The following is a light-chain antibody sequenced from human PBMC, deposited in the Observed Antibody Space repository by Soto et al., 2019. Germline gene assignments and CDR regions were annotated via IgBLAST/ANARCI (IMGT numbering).Light chain of an antibody. V-gene: IGKV2-30*01. CDR3: MQYTYRPNT. J-gene: IGKJ2*01. CDR1: QSLVYSDGNTH. Sequence: DVVMTQSPLSLPVTLGQPASISCRSGQSLVYSDGNTHLMWFQQRPGQSPRRLIDKVSNRDSVVPDKLSGSRSGTDFTLKISRVEAEDVGVYYCMQYTYRPNTFGHGTKLEI. CDR2: KVS.